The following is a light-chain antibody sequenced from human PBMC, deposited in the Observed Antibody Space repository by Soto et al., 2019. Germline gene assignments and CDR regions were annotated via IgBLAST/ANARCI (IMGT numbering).Light chain of an antibody. Sequence: EIVMTQSPASLSVSPGKRATLSCRASQSLSSNLAWYQQKPGQAPRLLIYDASNRATGIPARFSGSGSGTDFTLTISSLEPEDFAVYYCQQRSNWPPITFGQGTRLEIK. CDR2: DAS. V-gene: IGKV3-11*01. CDR1: QSLSSN. J-gene: IGKJ5*01. CDR3: QQRSNWPPIT.